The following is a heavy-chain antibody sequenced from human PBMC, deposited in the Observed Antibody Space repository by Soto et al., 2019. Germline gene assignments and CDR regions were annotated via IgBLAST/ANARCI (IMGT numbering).Heavy chain of an antibody. V-gene: IGHV1-3*05. D-gene: IGHD2-2*01. CDR2: INAGNGNT. J-gene: IGHJ4*02. Sequence: QVQLVQSGAEEKKPGASVKVSCKASGYTFTSYAMHWVRQAPGQRLEWMGGINAGNGNTKYSQKFQGRVTITRDTSASTAYRGLSSLRSGDAAGYSCAWGLGGGASRGDCWGQGTLVTVSS. CDR1: GYTFTSYA. CDR3: AWGLGGGASRGDC.